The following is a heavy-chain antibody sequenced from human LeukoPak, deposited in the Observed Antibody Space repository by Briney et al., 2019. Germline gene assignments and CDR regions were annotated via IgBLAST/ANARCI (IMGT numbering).Heavy chain of an antibody. Sequence: ASVKVSCKASGYTFTSYYMHWVRQAPGQGLEWMGIINPSGGSTSYAQKFQGRVTMTRDMSTSTDYMELSSLRSEDTAVYYCARGTKLLWFGESYYYYMDVWGKGTTVTVSS. CDR1: GYTFTSYY. D-gene: IGHD3-10*01. V-gene: IGHV1-46*01. CDR3: ARGTKLLWFGESYYYYMDV. J-gene: IGHJ6*03. CDR2: INPSGGST.